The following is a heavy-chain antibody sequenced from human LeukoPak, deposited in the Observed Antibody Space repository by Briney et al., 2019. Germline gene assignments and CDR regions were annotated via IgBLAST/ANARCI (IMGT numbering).Heavy chain of an antibody. CDR1: GYTFTSYD. J-gene: IGHJ3*02. CDR3: ARVLSTSRRHDAFDI. V-gene: IGHV1-46*01. Sequence: GASVKVSCKASGYTFTSYDINWVRQAPGQGLEWMGMLNPSGGSTIYAQKFQGRVTMTRDMSTSTVYMDLSSLRSEDTAVYYCARVLSTSRRHDAFDIWGQGTLVTVSS. D-gene: IGHD2/OR15-2a*01. CDR2: LNPSGGST.